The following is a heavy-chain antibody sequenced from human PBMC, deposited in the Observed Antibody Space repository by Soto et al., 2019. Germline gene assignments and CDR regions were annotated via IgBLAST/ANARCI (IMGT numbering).Heavy chain of an antibody. D-gene: IGHD6-13*01. CDR1: GFTFSSYA. CDR2: ISGSGGST. V-gene: IGHV3-23*01. J-gene: IGHJ4*02. CDR3: AKVVRGSCWYNLDY. Sequence: PGGSLRLSCAASGFTFSSYAMSWVRQAPGKGLEWVSAISGSGGSTYYADSVKGRFTISRDNSKNTLYLQMNSLRAEDTAVYYCAKVVRGSCWYNLDYWGQGTLVTVSS.